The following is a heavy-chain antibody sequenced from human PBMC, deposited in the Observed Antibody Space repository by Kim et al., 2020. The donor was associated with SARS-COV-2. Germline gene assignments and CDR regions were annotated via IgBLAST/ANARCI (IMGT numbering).Heavy chain of an antibody. CDR3: AKSTTRRLGIATARNYFDY. J-gene: IGHJ4*02. Sequence: GRFTTSRDNSNNTLYLQMNSLRAEDTAVYYCAKSTTRRLGIATARNYFDYWGQGTLVTVSS. V-gene: IGHV3-23*01. D-gene: IGHD2-21*01.